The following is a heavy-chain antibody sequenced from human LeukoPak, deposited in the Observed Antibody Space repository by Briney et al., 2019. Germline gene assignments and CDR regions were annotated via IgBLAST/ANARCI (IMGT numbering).Heavy chain of an antibody. V-gene: IGHV3-74*01. CDR3: ARELQQQWLVLYYHYGMDV. CDR1: GFTFSSYW. Sequence: GALRLSCAASGFTFSSYWMHWVRQAPGKGLVRVSRINSDGSSTSYADSVKGRFTISRDNAKNTLYLQMNSLRAEDTAVYYCARELQQQWLVLYYHYGMDVWGQGTTVTVSS. CDR2: INSDGSST. D-gene: IGHD6-19*01. J-gene: IGHJ6*02.